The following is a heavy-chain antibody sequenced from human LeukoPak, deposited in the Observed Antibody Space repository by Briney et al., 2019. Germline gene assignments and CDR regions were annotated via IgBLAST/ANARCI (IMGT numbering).Heavy chain of an antibody. Sequence: SETLSLTCTVSGGSISSYYWSWIRQPPGKGLEWIGYIYYSGSTNYNPSLKSRVTISVDTSKNQFSLRLSSVTAADTAVYYCARGYYDILTGSLSWFDPWGQGTLVTVSS. CDR1: GGSISSYY. CDR3: ARGYYDILTGSLSWFDP. CDR2: IYYSGST. J-gene: IGHJ5*02. D-gene: IGHD3-9*01. V-gene: IGHV4-59*01.